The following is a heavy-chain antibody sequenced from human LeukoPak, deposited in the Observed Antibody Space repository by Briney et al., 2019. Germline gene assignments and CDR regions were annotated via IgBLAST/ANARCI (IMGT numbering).Heavy chain of an antibody. CDR1: GFTFSSYW. V-gene: IGHV3-7*01. CDR3: TRGGFYPEY. J-gene: IGHJ4*02. CDR2: IKQDGNEM. D-gene: IGHD3-3*01. Sequence: GGSLRLSCAASGFTFSSYWTSWVRQAPGKGLEWVANIKQDGNEMSYVDSVKGRFTISRDNAKKSLYLQMNSLRAEDTAVYYCTRGGFYPEYWGEGTLVTVSS.